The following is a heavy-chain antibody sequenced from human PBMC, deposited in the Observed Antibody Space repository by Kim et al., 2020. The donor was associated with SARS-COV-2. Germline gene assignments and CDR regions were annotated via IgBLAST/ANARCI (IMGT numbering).Heavy chain of an antibody. V-gene: IGHV1-69*13. CDR3: ARDSINYYDSSGYYFDY. D-gene: IGHD3-22*01. J-gene: IGHJ4*02. Sequence: SVKVSCKVSGGTFSSYAISWVRQAPGQGLEWMGGIIPIFGTANYAQKFQGRVTITADESTSTAYMELSSLRSEDTAVYYCARDSINYYDSSGYYFDYWGQGTLVTVSS. CDR1: GGTFSSYA. CDR2: IIPIFGTA.